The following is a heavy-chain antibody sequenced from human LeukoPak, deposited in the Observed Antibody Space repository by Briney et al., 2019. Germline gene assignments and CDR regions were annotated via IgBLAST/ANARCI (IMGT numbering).Heavy chain of an antibody. CDR1: GGSISSYY. CDR3: ARDGAVAGYYYFDY. D-gene: IGHD6-19*01. CDR2: IYYSGST. Sequence: SETLSLTCTVSGGSISSYYWSWIRQPPGKGLEWIGYIYYSGSTNYNPSLKSRVTISVDTSKNQFSLKLSSVTAADTAVYYCARDGAVAGYYYFDYWGQGTLVTVSS. J-gene: IGHJ4*02. V-gene: IGHV4-59*12.